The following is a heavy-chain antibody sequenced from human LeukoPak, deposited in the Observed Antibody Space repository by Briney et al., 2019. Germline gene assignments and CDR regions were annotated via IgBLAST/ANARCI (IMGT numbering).Heavy chain of an antibody. D-gene: IGHD1-14*01. V-gene: IGHV3-74*01. CDR2: MYGDGGST. CDR3: ASSDRLDY. J-gene: IGHJ4*02. CDR1: GFTFSSTW. Sequence: PGGSLRHSCATSGFTFSSTWMHWVRQAPGKGLMWVSRMYGDGGSTTYADSVKGRFTISRDNAKNTLYLQMNSLRAEDTAVYYCASSDRLDYWGQGTLVTVSS.